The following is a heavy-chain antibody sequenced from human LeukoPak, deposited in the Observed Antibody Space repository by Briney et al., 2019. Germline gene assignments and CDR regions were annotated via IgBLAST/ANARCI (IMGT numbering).Heavy chain of an antibody. J-gene: IGHJ4*02. Sequence: GGSLRLSCAASGFTFSTYGMHWVRQAPGKGLEWVAFIRFDASNKFYVDSVKGRFTISRDTSKNMLYLQMNSLRPEDTAVYYCAREGPGGNPHDYWGQGTPVTVSS. CDR3: AREGPGGNPHDY. D-gene: IGHD4-23*01. CDR1: GFTFSTYG. CDR2: IRFDASNK. V-gene: IGHV3-30*02.